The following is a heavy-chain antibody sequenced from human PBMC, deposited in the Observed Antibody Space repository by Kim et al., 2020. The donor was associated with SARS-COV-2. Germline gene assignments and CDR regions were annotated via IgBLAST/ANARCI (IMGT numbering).Heavy chain of an antibody. V-gene: IGHV4-59*13. CDR2: IYYSGST. J-gene: IGHJ4*02. CDR3: ARAGRRITMVQGVITTAPYYFDY. D-gene: IGHD3-10*01. CDR1: GGSISSYY. Sequence: SETLSLTCTVSGGSISSYYWSWIRQPPGKGLEWIGYIYYSGSTNYNPSLKSRVTISVDTSKNQFSLKLSSVTAADTAVYYCARAGRRITMVQGVITTAPYYFDYWGQGTLVTVSS.